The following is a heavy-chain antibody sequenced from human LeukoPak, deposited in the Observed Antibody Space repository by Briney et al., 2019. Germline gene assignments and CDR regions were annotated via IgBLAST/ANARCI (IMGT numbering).Heavy chain of an antibody. V-gene: IGHV5-51*01. J-gene: IGHJ3*02. CDR1: GYSFTSYW. CDR3: ARHDGYSSPRGAFDI. CDR2: IYPGDSDT. Sequence: RTGESLKISCKGSGYSFTSYWIGWVRQMPGKGLEWMGIIYPGDSDTRYSPSFQGQVTISADKSISTAYLQWSSLKASDTAMYYCARHDGYSSPRGAFDIWGQGTMVTVSS. D-gene: IGHD6-19*01.